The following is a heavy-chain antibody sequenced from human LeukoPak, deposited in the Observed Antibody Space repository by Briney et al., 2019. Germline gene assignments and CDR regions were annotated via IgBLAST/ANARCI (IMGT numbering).Heavy chain of an antibody. CDR2: ITSTSTYI. D-gene: IGHD6-19*01. Sequence: GGSLRLSCAASGFTFSSYSMNWVRQAPGKGLEGVSSITSTSTYIYYADSVKGRFTISRDNAKTTLCLQMNSLRAEDTAVYYCAREFGGRDRSGWQYATDYWGQGTLVTVSS. CDR3: AREFGGRDRSGWQYATDY. V-gene: IGHV3-21*01. CDR1: GFTFSSYS. J-gene: IGHJ4*02.